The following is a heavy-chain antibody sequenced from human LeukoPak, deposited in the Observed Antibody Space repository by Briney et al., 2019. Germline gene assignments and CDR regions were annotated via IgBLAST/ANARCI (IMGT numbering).Heavy chain of an antibody. CDR2: INPISGGT. Sequence: ASVKVSCKASGYTFTGYYMHWVRQAPGQGLEWMGWINPISGGTNYAQKFQGRVTMTRDTSISTAYMELSRLRSDDTAVYYCARKSLGYCSSTSCYGSMDVWGKGTTVTVSS. V-gene: IGHV1-2*02. J-gene: IGHJ6*03. CDR1: GYTFTGYY. D-gene: IGHD2-2*01. CDR3: ARKSLGYCSSTSCYGSMDV.